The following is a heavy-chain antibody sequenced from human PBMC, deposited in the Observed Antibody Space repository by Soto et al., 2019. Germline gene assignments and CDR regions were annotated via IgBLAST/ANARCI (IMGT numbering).Heavy chain of an antibody. Sequence: GGSLRLACAASGFTFSSYAMHWVRQAPGKGLEWVAVISYDGSNKYYADSVKGRFTISRDNSKNTLYLQMNSLRAEDTAVYYCARDPAGCSGSYSRYFHYWGQGTLVTASS. CDR2: ISYDGSNK. V-gene: IGHV3-30-3*01. CDR3: ARDPAGCSGSYSRYFHY. CDR1: GFTFSSYA. J-gene: IGHJ4*02. D-gene: IGHD6-19*01.